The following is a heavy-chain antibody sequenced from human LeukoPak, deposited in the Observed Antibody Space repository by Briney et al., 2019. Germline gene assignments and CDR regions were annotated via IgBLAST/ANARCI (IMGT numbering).Heavy chain of an antibody. Sequence: PSETLSLTCTVSGYSISSGYYWGWSRQPPGKGREGIGSIDNSGSTYYNTSLKRRVTISVDTSKNQFCREVTAVTAADTAVYYCARKSGSGSYHSPFGHWGQGTLVTVSS. J-gene: IGHJ4*02. CDR2: IDNSGST. CDR1: GYSISSGYY. CDR3: ARKSGSGSYHSPFGH. V-gene: IGHV4-38-2*02. D-gene: IGHD3-10*01.